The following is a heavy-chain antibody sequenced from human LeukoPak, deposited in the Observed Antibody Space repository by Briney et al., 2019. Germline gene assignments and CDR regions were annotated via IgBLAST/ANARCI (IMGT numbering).Heavy chain of an antibody. V-gene: IGHV3-23*01. CDR3: ARARGVLRYFDWPYYFDY. D-gene: IGHD3-9*01. CDR2: ISGSGGST. J-gene: IGHJ4*02. Sequence: PGGSLRLSCAASGFTFSSYAMSWVRQAPGKGLEWVSAISGSGGSTYYADSVKGRFTISRDNSKNTLYLQMNSLRAEDTAVYYCARARGVLRYFDWPYYFDYWGQGTLVTVSS. CDR1: GFTFSSYA.